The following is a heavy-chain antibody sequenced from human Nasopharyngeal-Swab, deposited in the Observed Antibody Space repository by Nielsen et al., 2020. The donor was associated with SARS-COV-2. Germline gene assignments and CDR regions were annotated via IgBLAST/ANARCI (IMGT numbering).Heavy chain of an antibody. Sequence: SETLSLTCTVSGGSISSYYWSWIRQHPGKGLEWIGYIYYSGSTYYNPSLKSRVTISVDTSKNQFSLKLSSVTAADTAVYYCARERSYYYYMDVWGKGTTVTVSS. CDR1: GGSISSYY. CDR2: IYYSGST. D-gene: IGHD5-24*01. J-gene: IGHJ6*03. CDR3: ARERSYYYYMDV. V-gene: IGHV4-59*06.